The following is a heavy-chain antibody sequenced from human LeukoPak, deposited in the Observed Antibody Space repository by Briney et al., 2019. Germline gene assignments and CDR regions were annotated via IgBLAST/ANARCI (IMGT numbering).Heavy chain of an antibody. CDR1: GYTFTSYG. D-gene: IGHD6-19*01. CDR3: ARGEGMAGRPHAFDI. J-gene: IGHJ3*02. CDR2: ISAYNGNT. Sequence: GASVKVSCKASGYTFTSYGISWVRQAPGQGLEWMGWISAYNGNTNYAQKLQGRVTMTTDTSTSTAYMELRSLRSDGTAVYYCARGEGMAGRPHAFDIWGQGTMVTVSS. V-gene: IGHV1-18*01.